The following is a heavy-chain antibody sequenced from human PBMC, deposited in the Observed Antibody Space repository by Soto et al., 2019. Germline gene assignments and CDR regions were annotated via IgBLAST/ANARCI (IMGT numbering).Heavy chain of an antibody. V-gene: IGHV3-48*01. CDR2: ISSSSSTI. D-gene: IGHD4-17*01. Sequence: GGSLRLSCAASGFTFSSYSMNWVRQAPGKGLEWVSYISSSSSTIYYADSVKGRFTISRDNAKNSLYLQMNSLRAEDTAVYYCARETNDYAYTPAGSWFDPWGQGTLVTVSS. CDR3: ARETNDYAYTPAGSWFDP. CDR1: GFTFSSYS. J-gene: IGHJ5*02.